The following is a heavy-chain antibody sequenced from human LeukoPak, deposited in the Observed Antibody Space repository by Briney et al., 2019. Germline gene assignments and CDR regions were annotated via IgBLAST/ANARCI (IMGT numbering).Heavy chain of an antibody. CDR2: ISSSSSYI. CDR3: ARDNGFSSSVQDWFDP. D-gene: IGHD1-1*01. V-gene: IGHV3-21*01. Sequence: GGSLRLSCAASGFTFSSYSMNWVRQAPGKGLEWVSSISSSSSYIYYADSVKGRFTISRDNAKNSLYLQMNSLRAEDTAVYYCARDNGFSSSVQDWFDPWGRGTLVTVSS. J-gene: IGHJ5*02. CDR1: GFTFSSYS.